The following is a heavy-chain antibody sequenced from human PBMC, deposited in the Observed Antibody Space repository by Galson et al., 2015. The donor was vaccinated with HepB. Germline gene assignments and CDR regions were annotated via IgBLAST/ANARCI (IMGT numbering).Heavy chain of an antibody. Sequence: ETLSLTCPVSGGSISSSSYYWGWIRQPPGKGLEWIGSIYYSGSTYYNPSLKSRVTISVDTSKNQFSLKLSSVTAADTAVYYCARHGDSYGYSGWFDPWGQGTLVTVSS. CDR2: IYYSGST. D-gene: IGHD5-18*01. J-gene: IGHJ5*02. V-gene: IGHV4-39*01. CDR1: GGSISSSSYY. CDR3: ARHGDSYGYSGWFDP.